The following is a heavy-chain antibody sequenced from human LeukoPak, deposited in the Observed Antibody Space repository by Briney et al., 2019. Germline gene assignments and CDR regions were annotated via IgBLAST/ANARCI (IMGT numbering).Heavy chain of an antibody. J-gene: IGHJ4*02. Sequence: GGSLRLSCAASGFTFSSYWMTWVRQAPGRWLEWVANIKQDGSEKYYVDSAKGRFTISRDNGKKSLYLQMNSLRVEGTAVYYCARGRGNSSSWYWDYWGQGALVTVSS. CDR2: IKQDGSEK. D-gene: IGHD6-13*01. CDR1: GFTFSSYW. V-gene: IGHV3-7*01. CDR3: ARGRGNSSSWYWDY.